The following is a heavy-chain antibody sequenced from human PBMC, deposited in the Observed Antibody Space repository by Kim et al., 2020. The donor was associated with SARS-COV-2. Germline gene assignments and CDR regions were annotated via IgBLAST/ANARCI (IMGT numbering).Heavy chain of an antibody. Sequence: ASVKVSCKASGYTFTSYYMHWVRQAPGQGLEWMGIINPSGGSTSYAQKFQGRVTMTRDTSTSTVYMELSSLRSEDTAVYYCARLTGLKQQLPGGWFDPWGQGTLVTVSS. V-gene: IGHV1-46*01. D-gene: IGHD6-13*01. CDR3: ARLTGLKQQLPGGWFDP. CDR2: INPSGGST. J-gene: IGHJ5*02. CDR1: GYTFTSYY.